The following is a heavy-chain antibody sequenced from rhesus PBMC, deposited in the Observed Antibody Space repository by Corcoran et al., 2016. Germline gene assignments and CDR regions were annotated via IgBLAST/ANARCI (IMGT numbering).Heavy chain of an antibody. CDR2: SHGNSAST. J-gene: IGHJ4*01. V-gene: IGHV4S9*01. CDR1: GGSISDSYY. Sequence: QVQLQESGPGLVKPSETLSLPCAVPGGSISDSYYWNWIRQPPGKGLVWIGNSHGNSASTYYNPSLKSRVTISKDTSKNQFFLKLSSVTAADTAVYYCARVCTSTTCYAGAIYYWGQGVLVTVSS. CDR3: ARVCTSTTCYAGAIYY. D-gene: IGHD2-2*01.